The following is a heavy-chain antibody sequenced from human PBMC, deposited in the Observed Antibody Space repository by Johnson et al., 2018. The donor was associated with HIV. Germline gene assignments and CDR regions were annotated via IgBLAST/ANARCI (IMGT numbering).Heavy chain of an antibody. Sequence: VQLVESGGGVVQPGRSLRLSCPASGFTFSSYGMHWVRQAPGKGLEWVAVIWYDGSNKYYADSVNGRFTISRDNSKNTLYLQMNSLRAEETAVYYCAKDLFTEREDDVFDIWGQGTMVTVSS. J-gene: IGHJ3*02. CDR2: IWYDGSNK. CDR3: AKDLFTEREDDVFDI. CDR1: GFTFSSYG. V-gene: IGHV3-33*06. D-gene: IGHD1-26*01.